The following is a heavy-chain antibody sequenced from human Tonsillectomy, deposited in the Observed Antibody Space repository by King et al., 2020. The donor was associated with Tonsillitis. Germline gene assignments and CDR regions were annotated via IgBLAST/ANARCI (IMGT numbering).Heavy chain of an antibody. CDR3: ARFGTYSSGSSDGFDI. V-gene: IGHV5-51*03. CDR1: GYSFTSYW. CDR2: IYPGDSDT. J-gene: IGHJ3*02. Sequence: QLVQSGAEVKKPGESLKISCKGSGYSFTSYWIGWLGQMPGKGLEWMGSIYPGDSDTRYSPSFQGQVTISADKSISTAYLQRSSLKASDTAMYFCARFGTYSSGSSDGFDIWGQGTMVTVSS. D-gene: IGHD3-22*01.